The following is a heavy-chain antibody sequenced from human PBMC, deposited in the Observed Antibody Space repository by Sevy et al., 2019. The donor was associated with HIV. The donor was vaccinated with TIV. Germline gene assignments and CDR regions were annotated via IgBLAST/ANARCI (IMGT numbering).Heavy chain of an antibody. Sequence: ASVKVSCKASGYTFTGYYMHWVRQAPGQGLEWMGRINPNSGGTNYAQKFQGRVTMTRDTSISTAYMELSRLRSDDTAVYYCARDLSSSLPGFWSGYYDYWGQGTLVTVSS. CDR3: ARDLSSSLPGFWSGYYDY. CDR2: INPNSGGT. J-gene: IGHJ4*02. D-gene: IGHD3-3*01. V-gene: IGHV1-2*06. CDR1: GYTFTGYY.